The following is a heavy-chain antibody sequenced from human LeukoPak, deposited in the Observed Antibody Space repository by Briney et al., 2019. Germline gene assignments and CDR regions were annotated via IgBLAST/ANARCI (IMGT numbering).Heavy chain of an antibody. CDR1: GGSISSGDYY. CDR3: GRAVACYGDPLCSFDD. D-gene: IGHD4-17*01. J-gene: IGHJ4*02. V-gene: IGHV4-39*07. CDR2: IYHSGST. Sequence: PSETLSLTCTVSGGSISSGDYYWSWIRQPPGKVLVWIGSIYHSGSTYYNPSLKSRVTISVDTSKNQFSLKLSSVTAADTAVYYCGRAVACYGDPLCSFDDCGEGTLVTVSS.